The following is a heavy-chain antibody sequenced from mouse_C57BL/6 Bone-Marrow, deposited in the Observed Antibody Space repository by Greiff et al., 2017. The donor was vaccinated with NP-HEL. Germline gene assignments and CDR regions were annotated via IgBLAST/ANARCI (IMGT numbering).Heavy chain of an antibody. CDR3: AVLRRYPHWYFDV. Sequence: QVHVKQPGAELVKPGASVKMSCKASGYTFTSYWITWVKQRPGQGLEWIGDIYPGSGSTNYNEKFKSKATLTVDTSSSTAYMQLSSLTSEDSAVFYCAVLRRYPHWYFDVWGTGTTVTVSS. CDR2: IYPGSGST. J-gene: IGHJ1*03. CDR1: GYTFTSYW. D-gene: IGHD1-1*01. V-gene: IGHV1-55*01.